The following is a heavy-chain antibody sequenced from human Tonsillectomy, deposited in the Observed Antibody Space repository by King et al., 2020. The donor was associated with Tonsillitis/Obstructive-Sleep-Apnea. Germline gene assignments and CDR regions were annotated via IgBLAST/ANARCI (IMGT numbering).Heavy chain of an antibody. D-gene: IGHD3-10*01. Sequence: EQLVQSGAEVKKPGESLKISCKDSGYNFTSYWIGWVRQMPGKGLEWMGIIYPGDSDTRYSPSFQGQVTISADKSTSTAYLQGNSLRASDTAMYYCARLYMVAGFMDVWGKGTTVTVSS. V-gene: IGHV5-51*01. J-gene: IGHJ6*03. CDR3: ARLYMVAGFMDV. CDR1: GYNFTSYW. CDR2: IYPGDSDT.